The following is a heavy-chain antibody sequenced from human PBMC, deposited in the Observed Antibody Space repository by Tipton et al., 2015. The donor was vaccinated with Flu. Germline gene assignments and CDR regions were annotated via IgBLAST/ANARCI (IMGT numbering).Heavy chain of an antibody. CDR1: GYSITSAYY. Sequence: TLSLTCDVSGYSITSAYYWVWVRQPPGQGLEWIGSIYHSGTTYYNPSLKSRVIISVDTSKNHFSLRLTSVTAADTAVYYCARHTGDSVRGVIDYWGQGTLVTVSS. J-gene: IGHJ4*02. V-gene: IGHV4-38-2*01. CDR3: ARHTGDSVRGVIDY. D-gene: IGHD3-10*02. CDR2: IYHSGTT.